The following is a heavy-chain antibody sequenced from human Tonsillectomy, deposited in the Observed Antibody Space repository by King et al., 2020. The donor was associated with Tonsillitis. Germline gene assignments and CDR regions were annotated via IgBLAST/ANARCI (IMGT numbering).Heavy chain of an antibody. CDR1: GGSISSYY. Sequence: HVQLQESGPGLVKPSDTLSLTCTVSGGSISSYYWSWIRQPPGKGLEWIGYIYYSGSTNYNPSLKSRVTISIDTSKNQFSLKLSSVTAADTAVYYCASWDTGDFSSGYYKGWFDPWGQGTLVTVSS. V-gene: IGHV4-59*07. D-gene: IGHD3-3*01. CDR2: IYYSGST. J-gene: IGHJ5*02. CDR3: ASWDTGDFSSGYYKGWFDP.